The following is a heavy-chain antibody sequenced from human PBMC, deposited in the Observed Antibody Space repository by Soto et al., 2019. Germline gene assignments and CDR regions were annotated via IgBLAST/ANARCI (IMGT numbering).Heavy chain of an antibody. J-gene: IGHJ4*02. D-gene: IGHD2-21*02. Sequence: GASVKVSCKASGYTFTSNYMHWVRQAPGQGLEWMGIINPSGGSTNYAQKFQGRVSMTTDTSTSTLYMELSSLRSEDTAMYYCARDGYCGGDCYLDYWGQGTLVTVSS. CDR3: ARDGYCGGDCYLDY. V-gene: IGHV1-46*01. CDR1: GYTFTSNY. CDR2: INPSGGST.